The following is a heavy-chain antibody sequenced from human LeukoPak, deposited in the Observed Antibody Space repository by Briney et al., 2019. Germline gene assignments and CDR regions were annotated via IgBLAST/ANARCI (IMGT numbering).Heavy chain of an antibody. Sequence: PGGSLRLSCAASGFTFSSYAMRWVRQAPGKGLEWVSAISGSGGSTYYADSVKGRFTISRDNSKNTLYLQMNSLRAEDTAVYYCAKPYDSSGYYYNYWGQGTLVTVSS. J-gene: IGHJ4*02. CDR1: GFTFSSYA. V-gene: IGHV3-23*01. D-gene: IGHD3-22*01. CDR3: AKPYDSSGYYYNY. CDR2: ISGSGGST.